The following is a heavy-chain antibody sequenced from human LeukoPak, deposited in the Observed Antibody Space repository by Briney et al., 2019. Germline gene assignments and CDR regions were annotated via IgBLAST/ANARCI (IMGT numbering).Heavy chain of an antibody. D-gene: IGHD5-18*01. CDR3: ARDNRGYSYGHFDY. J-gene: IGHJ4*02. CDR1: GGSISSSTYY. CDR2: IYYSGST. Sequence: SEALSLTCTVSGGSISSSTYYCGWIRQPPGKGLEWIGSIYYSGSTYYNPSLKSRVTISVGTSKNQFSLKLSSVTAADTAVYYCARDNRGYSYGHFDYWGQGTLVTVSS. V-gene: IGHV4-39*02.